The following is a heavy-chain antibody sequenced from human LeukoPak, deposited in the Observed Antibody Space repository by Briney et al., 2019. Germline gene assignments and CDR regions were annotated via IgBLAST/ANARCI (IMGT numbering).Heavy chain of an antibody. J-gene: IGHJ3*02. V-gene: IGHV4-59*05. CDR3: ARHPNRGVAFDI. CDR1: GGSISDYY. D-gene: IGHD3-10*01. CDR2: IYYSGST. Sequence: SETLSLACSVSGGSISDYYWSWIRQSPGKGLEWIGSIYYSGSTYYNPSLKSRVTISVDTSKNQFSLKRSSVTAADTAVYYCARHPNRGVAFDIWGQGTMVTVSS.